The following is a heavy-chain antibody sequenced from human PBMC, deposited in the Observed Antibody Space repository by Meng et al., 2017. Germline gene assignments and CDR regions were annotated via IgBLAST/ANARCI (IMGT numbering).Heavy chain of an antibody. D-gene: IGHD3-22*01. CDR3: ARATYYYDSSGYYYYFDY. CDR1: GGSISSSSYY. J-gene: IGHJ4*02. CDR2: IYYSGST. Sequence: GSLRLSCTVSGGSISSSSYYWGWLRQPPGKGLEWIGSIYYSGSTYYNPSLKSRVTISVDTSKNQFSLKLSSVTAADTAVYYCARATYYYDSSGYYYYFDYWGQGTLVTVSS. V-gene: IGHV4-39*07.